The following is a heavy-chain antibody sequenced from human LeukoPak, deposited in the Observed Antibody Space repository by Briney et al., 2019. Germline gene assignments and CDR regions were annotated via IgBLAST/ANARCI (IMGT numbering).Heavy chain of an antibody. CDR1: GYTFTSYY. CDR3: ARDPGYCSSTSCYPLNWFDS. CDR2: INPSGGST. V-gene: IGHV1-46*03. Sequence: ASVKVSCKASGYTFTSYYMHWVRQAPGQGLEWMGIINPSGGSTSYAQKFQGRVTMTRDTSTSTVYMELSSLRSEDTAVYYCARDPGYCSSTSCYPLNWFDSWGQGTLVTVSS. J-gene: IGHJ5*01. D-gene: IGHD2-2*03.